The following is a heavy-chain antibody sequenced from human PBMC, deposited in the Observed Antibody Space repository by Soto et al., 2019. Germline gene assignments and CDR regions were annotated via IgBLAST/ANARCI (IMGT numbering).Heavy chain of an antibody. V-gene: IGHV1-2*02. Sequence: ASVKVSCKASGYTFSGFDMHWVREAPGQGLEWMGWINPSNGGTKYAEKFQGRVTMTRDTSISTAYVELSRLTSDDTAVYYCASAAVTGTAGLDFWGQGTLVTVSS. CDR3: ASAAVTGTAGLDF. J-gene: IGHJ4*02. CDR2: INPSNGGT. CDR1: GYTFSGFD. D-gene: IGHD6-19*01.